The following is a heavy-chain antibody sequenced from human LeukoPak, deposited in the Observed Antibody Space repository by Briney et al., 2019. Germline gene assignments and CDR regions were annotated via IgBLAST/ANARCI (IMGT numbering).Heavy chain of an antibody. Sequence: ASVKVSCKASGYSFTSYYIHWVRQAPGQGLEWMGWINPDTGGPNYAQKFQGRVTMTRDTSISTVYMELSRLRSDDTAVYYCAKDKDWGRGTLVTVSS. CDR3: AKDKD. CDR1: GYSFTSYY. V-gene: IGHV1-2*02. CDR2: INPDTGGP. J-gene: IGHJ4*01.